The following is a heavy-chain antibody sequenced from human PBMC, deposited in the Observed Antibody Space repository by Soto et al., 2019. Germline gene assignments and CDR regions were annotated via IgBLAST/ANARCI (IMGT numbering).Heavy chain of an antibody. J-gene: IGHJ4*02. V-gene: IGHV3-48*03. CDR1: GFTFSSYE. CDR3: ARDPRAYRSGWYDVFDY. Sequence: GGSLRLSCAASGFTFSSYEMNWVRQAPGKGLEWVSYISSSGSTIYYADSVKGRFTISRDNAKNSLYLQMNSLRAEDTAVYYCARDPRAYRSGWYDVFDYWGQGTLVTVSS. CDR2: ISSSGSTI. D-gene: IGHD6-19*01.